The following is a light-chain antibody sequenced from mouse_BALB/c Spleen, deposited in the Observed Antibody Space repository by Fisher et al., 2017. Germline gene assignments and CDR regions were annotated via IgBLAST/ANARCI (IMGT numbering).Light chain of an antibody. J-gene: IGKJ4*01. Sequence: DIVITQTPAIMSASPGEKVTMTCRASSSVSSSYLHWYQQKSGASPKLWIYSTSNLASGVPARFSGSGSGTSYSLTISSVEAEDAATYYCQQYSGYPLTFGSGTKLEIK. V-gene: IGKV4-57-1*01. CDR2: STS. CDR3: QQYSGYPLT. CDR1: SSVSSSY.